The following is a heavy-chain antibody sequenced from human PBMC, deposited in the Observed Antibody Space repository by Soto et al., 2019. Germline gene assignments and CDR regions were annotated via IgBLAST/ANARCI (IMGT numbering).Heavy chain of an antibody. CDR3: ARSYSSSMFFDP. V-gene: IGHV4-34*01. CDR2: INHSGST. CDR1: GGSFSGYY. Sequence: SETLSLTCAVYGGSFSGYYWSWIRQPPGKGLEWIGEINHSGSTNYNPSLKSRVTISVDTSKNHFSLRLTSVTAADTAVYYCARSYSSSMFFDPWGQGTLVTVSS. J-gene: IGHJ5*02. D-gene: IGHD6-6*01.